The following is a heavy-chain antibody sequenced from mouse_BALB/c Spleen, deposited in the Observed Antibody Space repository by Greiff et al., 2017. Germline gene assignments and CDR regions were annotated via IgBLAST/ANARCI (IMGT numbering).Heavy chain of an antibody. V-gene: IGHV2-2*01. CDR3: ARDRGLRVAY. CDR1: GFSLTSYG. D-gene: IGHD1-1*01. Sequence: VQLVESGPGLVQPSQSLSITCTVSGFSLTSYGVHWVRQSPGKGLEWLGVIWSGGSTDYNAAFISRLSISKDNSKSQVFLKMNSLQTDDTAMYYCARDRGLRVAYWGQGTLVTVSA. J-gene: IGHJ3*01. CDR2: IWSGGST.